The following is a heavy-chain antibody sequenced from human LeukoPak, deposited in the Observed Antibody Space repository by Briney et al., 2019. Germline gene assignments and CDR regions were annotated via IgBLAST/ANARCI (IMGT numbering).Heavy chain of an antibody. CDR2: IYYSGST. V-gene: IGHV4-59*08. J-gene: IGHJ4*02. D-gene: IGHD6-19*01. CDR3: ARTAVAGKGYYFDY. Sequence: PSEALSLTCTVSGGSISSCYWSWIRQPPGKGLEWIGYIYYSGSTNYNPSLKSRVTISVDTSKNQFSLKLSSVTAADTAVYYCARTAVAGKGYYFDYWGQGTLVTVSS. CDR1: GGSISSCY.